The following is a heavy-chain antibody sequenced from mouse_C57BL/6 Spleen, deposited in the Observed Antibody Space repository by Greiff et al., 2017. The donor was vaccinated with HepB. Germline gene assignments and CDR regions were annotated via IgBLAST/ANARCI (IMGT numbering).Heavy chain of an antibody. V-gene: IGHV1-4*01. CDR1: GYTFTSYT. Sequence: LVESGAELARPGASVKMSCKASGYTFTSYTMHWVKQRPGQGLEWIGYINPSSGYTKYNQKFKDKATLTADKSSSTAYMQLSSLTSEDSAVYYCARDQATGYWGQGTTLTVSS. CDR2: INPSSGYT. CDR3: ARDQATGY. J-gene: IGHJ2*01. D-gene: IGHD3-2*02.